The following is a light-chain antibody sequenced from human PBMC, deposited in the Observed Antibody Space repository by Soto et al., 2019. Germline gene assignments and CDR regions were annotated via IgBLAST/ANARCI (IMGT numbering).Light chain of an antibody. CDR2: DVS. Sequence: EILMTQSPFTLSVSAGERATLSCRASQSVSIPLAWYQQKPGQAPRLLIYDVSNRPTDIPARFSGSGSGTDFTLTISSLEPEDLEVYYCQQRSNWPRTFGQGTKVDIK. CDR3: QQRSNWPRT. CDR1: QSVSIP. J-gene: IGKJ1*01. V-gene: IGKV3-11*01.